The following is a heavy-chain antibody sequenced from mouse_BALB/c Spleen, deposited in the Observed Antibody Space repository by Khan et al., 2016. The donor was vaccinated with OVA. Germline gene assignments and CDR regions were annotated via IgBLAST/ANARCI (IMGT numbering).Heavy chain of an antibody. V-gene: IGHV1-77*01. J-gene: IGHJ3*01. Sequence: QVQLQQSGPELVKPGASVKMSCKASGYTFSDYVISWVKLRTGQGLEWIGEIYPGSGSTYYNEKFKGKATLTADKPSSTTYMQLSCLTSEESAVYFWARSYDGAWFTYWGKGTLVTVS. CDR1: GYTFSDYV. CDR3: ARSYDGAWFTY. CDR2: IYPGSGST. D-gene: IGHD1-1*01.